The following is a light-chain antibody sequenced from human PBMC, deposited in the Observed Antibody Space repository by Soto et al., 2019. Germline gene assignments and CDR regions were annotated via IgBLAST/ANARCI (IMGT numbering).Light chain of an antibody. J-gene: IGLJ1*01. CDR3: CSYAGSYIYV. V-gene: IGLV2-11*01. CDR1: SSDVGGYNY. CDR2: DIS. Sequence: QSALTQPRSVSGSPGQSVTISCTGTSSDVGGYNYVSWYQQHPGNAPQLVIYDISTRPSGVPDRFSGSRSGNTASLTISGLQAEDEADYYCCSYAGSYIYVFGTGTKLTVL.